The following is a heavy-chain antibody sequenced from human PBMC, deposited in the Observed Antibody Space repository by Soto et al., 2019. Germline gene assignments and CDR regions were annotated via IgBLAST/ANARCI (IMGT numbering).Heavy chain of an antibody. V-gene: IGHV3-9*01. Sequence: EVQLVESGGGLVQPGRSLILSCAASGFTFEDYAMHWVRQAPGKGLEWVSGISWNSGSIGYADSVKGRFTISRDNAKNSLYLQMNSLRTEDTALYYCAKDHCSSTSCYLSDPWGQGTLVTVSS. CDR2: ISWNSGSI. CDR3: AKDHCSSTSCYLSDP. J-gene: IGHJ5*02. D-gene: IGHD2-2*01. CDR1: GFTFEDYA.